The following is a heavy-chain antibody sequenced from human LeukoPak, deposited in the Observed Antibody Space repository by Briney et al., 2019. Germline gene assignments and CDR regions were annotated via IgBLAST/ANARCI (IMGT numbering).Heavy chain of an antibody. CDR3: ARDVVVVVPAAHYYYYYMDV. CDR1: GGSISSYY. J-gene: IGHJ6*03. V-gene: IGHV4-4*07. CDR2: IYTSGST. D-gene: IGHD2-2*01. Sequence: SETLSLTCTVSGGSISSYYWSWIRQPAGKGLEWIGRIYTSGSTNYNPSLKSRVTMPVDTSKNQFSLKLSSVTAADTAVYYCARDVVVVVPAAHYYYYYMDVWGKGTTVTVSS.